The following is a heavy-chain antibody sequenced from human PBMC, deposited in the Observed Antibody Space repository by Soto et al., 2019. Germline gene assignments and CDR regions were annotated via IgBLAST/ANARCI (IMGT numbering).Heavy chain of an antibody. CDR1: GGSISSYY. D-gene: IGHD3-22*01. CDR3: ARLGGFYQAFDS. CDR2: IYFGGTT. J-gene: IGHJ4*02. Sequence: SETLSLTCTVSGGSISSYYWSWIRQPPGKGLEWIGYIYFGGTTTYNPSLKSRLTMSLDTSKNQFSLKLTSVAAADTAVYYCARLGGFYQAFDSWGQGALVTVSS. V-gene: IGHV4-59*12.